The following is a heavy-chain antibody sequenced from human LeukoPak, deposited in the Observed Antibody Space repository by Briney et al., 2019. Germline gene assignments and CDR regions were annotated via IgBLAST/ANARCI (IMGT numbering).Heavy chain of an antibody. Sequence: SETLSLTCTVSGASISTNNWWTWVRQSPGKGLEWIGEIYHSGGTNYNPSLKSRVTMSVDKSRNQFSLKVTSVTAADTAVCYCASTSCCPSADYWGQGTLVTVSS. CDR3: ASTSCCPSADY. V-gene: IGHV4-4*02. CDR1: GASISTNNW. J-gene: IGHJ4*02. D-gene: IGHD2-2*01. CDR2: IYHSGGT.